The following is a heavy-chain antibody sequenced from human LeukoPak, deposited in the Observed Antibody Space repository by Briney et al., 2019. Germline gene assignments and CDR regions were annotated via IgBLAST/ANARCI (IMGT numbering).Heavy chain of an antibody. D-gene: IGHD3-22*01. J-gene: IGHJ4*02. CDR2: IYYSGST. Sequence: SETLSLTCTVSGGSISSSSYWWGWIRQPPGKGLEWIANIYYSGSTHYNPSLKSRVTISIEKSKNQFSLKLSSVTAADTAVYYCARNYYESSGYYPWNFDYWGQGTLVTVSS. V-gene: IGHV4-39*01. CDR3: ARNYYESSGYYPWNFDY. CDR1: GGSISSSSYW.